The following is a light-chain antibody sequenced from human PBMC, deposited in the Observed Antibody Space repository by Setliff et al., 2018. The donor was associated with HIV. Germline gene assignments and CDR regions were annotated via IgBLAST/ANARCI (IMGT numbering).Light chain of an antibody. CDR2: DDN. CDR1: NIGGKS. J-gene: IGLJ1*01. V-gene: IGLV3-21*03. CDR3: QVWDSSTDHHV. Sequence: SYELTQPPSVSVAPGKTARITCGGNNIGGKSVHWYQQKPGQAPVLVVYDDNDRPSGIPERFSGSNPGNTATLTISRVEAGDEADYYCQVWDSSTDHHVFGTGTKVTVL.